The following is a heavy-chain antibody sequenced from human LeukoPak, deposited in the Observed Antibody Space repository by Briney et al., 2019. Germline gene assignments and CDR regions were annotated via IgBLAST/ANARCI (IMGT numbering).Heavy chain of an antibody. CDR1: GGSINSGSYF. Sequence: PSQTLSLTCTVSGGSINSGSYFWSWIRQPAGKGLEWIGRIYTSGITNYNSSLMSRATIPIDTSKNQFSLKLSSVTAADTAVYYCARSNSGSYRELDYWGQGALVTVSS. CDR3: ARSNSGSYRELDY. V-gene: IGHV4-61*02. CDR2: IYTSGIT. D-gene: IGHD1-26*01. J-gene: IGHJ4*02.